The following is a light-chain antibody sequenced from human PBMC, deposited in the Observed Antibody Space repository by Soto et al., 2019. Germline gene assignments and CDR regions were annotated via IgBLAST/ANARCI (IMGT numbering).Light chain of an antibody. CDR3: QSYDSSLSGSV. V-gene: IGLV1-40*01. CDR1: SSNLGAGFE. CDR2: GNN. J-gene: IGLJ2*01. Sequence: QSVLTQPPSVSGAPGQRVTISCTGSSSNLGAGFEIHWYQQLPRTAPKLLIYGNNNRPSGVPDRFSGSKSGTSASLVITGLQAEYEADYYGQSYDSSLSGSVFGGGTQLTVL.